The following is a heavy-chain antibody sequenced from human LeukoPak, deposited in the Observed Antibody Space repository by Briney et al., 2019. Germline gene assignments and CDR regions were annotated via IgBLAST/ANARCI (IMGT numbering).Heavy chain of an antibody. D-gene: IGHD4-11*01. CDR2: ISGSGFNT. V-gene: IGHV3-23*01. CDR1: GFTFSSYD. J-gene: IGHJ4*02. CDR3: VDPPYSLN. Sequence: PGGSLRLSCAASGFTFSSYDMSWVRQAPGKRLEWVSGISGSGFNTYYADSVKGRFTISRDNSKNTLYLQMNSLRAEDTAVYYCVDPPYSLNWGQGTLVTVSS.